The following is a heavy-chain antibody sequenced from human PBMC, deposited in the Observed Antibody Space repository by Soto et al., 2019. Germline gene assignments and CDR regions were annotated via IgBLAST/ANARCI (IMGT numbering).Heavy chain of an antibody. V-gene: IGHV3-9*01. D-gene: IGHD2-2*01. J-gene: IGHJ6*02. CDR2: ISWNSGSI. CDR1: GFTFHDYA. CDR3: ATLGTIDPGGMDV. Sequence: ESGGGLVQPGRSLRLSCAASGFTFHDYAMHWVRQAPGKGLEWVSGISWNSGSIGYADSVKGRFTISRDNAKNSLYLQMNSLRAEDTALYYCATLGTIDPGGMDVWGQGTTVTVSS.